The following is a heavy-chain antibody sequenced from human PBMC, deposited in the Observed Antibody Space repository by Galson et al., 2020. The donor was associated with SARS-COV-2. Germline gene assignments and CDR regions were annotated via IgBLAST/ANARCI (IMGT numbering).Heavy chain of an antibody. CDR1: GLSVSTTGMR. CDR2: IDWDDDK. CDR3: AQMRRGYKYGPDRTDYFYYYMDV. V-gene: IGHV2-70*04. Sequence: SGPTLVKPTQTLTLTCTFSGLSVSTTGMRVSWIRQPPGKALEWLARIDWDDDKFYSTSLKTRLTISKDTSKNQVVLTMTNMDPVDTATYYCAQMRRGYKYGPDRTDYFYYYMDVWGKGTTVTVSS. D-gene: IGHD5-18*01. J-gene: IGHJ6*03.